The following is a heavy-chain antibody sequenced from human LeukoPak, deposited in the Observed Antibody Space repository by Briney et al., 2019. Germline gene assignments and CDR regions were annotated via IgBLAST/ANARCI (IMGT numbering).Heavy chain of an antibody. Sequence: SGPTLVNPTQTLTLTCTFSGFSLSTSGMCVSWIRQPPRKALEWLARIDWDGDKHYSTSLKTRLTISKDTSKNKVVLTMTNMDPVDTATYYCARMWYSSSTFDYWGQGTLVTVSS. CDR3: ARMWYSSSTFDY. CDR1: GFSLSTSGMC. V-gene: IGHV2-70*11. CDR2: IDWDGDK. J-gene: IGHJ4*02. D-gene: IGHD6-6*01.